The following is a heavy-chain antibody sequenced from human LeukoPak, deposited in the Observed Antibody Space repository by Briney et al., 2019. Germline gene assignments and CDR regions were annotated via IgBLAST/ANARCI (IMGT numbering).Heavy chain of an antibody. CDR2: IYYDGKNK. CDR1: GFTFSDHG. V-gene: IGHV3-33*01. D-gene: IGHD6-13*01. Sequence: GGSLRLSCAASGFTFSDHGIHWVRHAPGKGLEWVAIIYYDGKNKYYADSAKGRFTISRDNPKNTAYLQMNSLSGDDSGVYYCSRGGWPTAGTPRMDVWGQGTAVIVSS. CDR3: SRGGWPTAGTPRMDV. J-gene: IGHJ6*02.